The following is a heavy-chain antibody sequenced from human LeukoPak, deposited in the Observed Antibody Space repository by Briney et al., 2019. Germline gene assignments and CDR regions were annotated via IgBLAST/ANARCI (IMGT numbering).Heavy chain of an antibody. J-gene: IGHJ4*02. CDR3: TRTRWATGTITDY. V-gene: IGHV3-49*03. CDR1: GFTFGGYA. D-gene: IGHD1-1*01. CDR2: ITSKAYSGTT. Sequence: GGSLRLSCTASGFTFGGYAMSWFRQAPGKGLEWVGFITSKAYSGTTTYAASVIDIFTISREDSNSIAYLQMNTLKTEDTALYFCTRTRWATGTITDYWGQGTLVTVSS.